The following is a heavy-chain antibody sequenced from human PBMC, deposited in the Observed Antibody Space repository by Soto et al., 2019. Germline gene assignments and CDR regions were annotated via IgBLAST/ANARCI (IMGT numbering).Heavy chain of an antibody. V-gene: IGHV1-18*01. Sequence: ASVKVSCKASGYTFTNFGISWVRQAPGQGLEWMGWISAYNGNTNYAQNFQGRVTMTTDTSTSTAYMELSSLRSEDTAVYYCARGLGLYYFDYWGQGTLVTVSS. D-gene: IGHD1-26*01. CDR2: ISAYNGNT. CDR1: GYTFTNFG. CDR3: ARGLGLYYFDY. J-gene: IGHJ4*02.